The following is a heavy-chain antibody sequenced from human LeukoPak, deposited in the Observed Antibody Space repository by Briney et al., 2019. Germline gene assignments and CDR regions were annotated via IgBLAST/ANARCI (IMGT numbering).Heavy chain of an antibody. CDR1: GFTFTNYA. CDR2: ISATRGNT. J-gene: IGHJ4*02. CDR3: AKGSSTTCPCYRDH. V-gene: IGHV3-23*01. Sequence: GGSLRLSCVASGFTFTNYAMSWVRQPPGKGLEWVSAISATRGNTYYADSVQGRFSISRDNSKNTLYLQMNSPRAEDTAVYYCAKGSSTTCPCYRDHWGQGTLVTVSS. D-gene: IGHD2-2*01.